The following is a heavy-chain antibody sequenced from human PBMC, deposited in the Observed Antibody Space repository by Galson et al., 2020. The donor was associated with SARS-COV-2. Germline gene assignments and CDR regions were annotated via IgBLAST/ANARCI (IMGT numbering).Heavy chain of an antibody. Sequence: GESLKISCAASGFTFSSYAMHWVRQAPGKGLEYVSAISSNGGSTYYANSVKGRFTISRDNSKNTLYLQMGSLRAEDMAVYYCARDGGITIVGVVIPYYYYYGMDVWGQGTTVTVSS. J-gene: IGHJ6*02. CDR3: ARDGGITIVGVVIPYYYYYGMDV. CDR2: ISSNGGST. V-gene: IGHV3-64*01. CDR1: GFTFSSYA. D-gene: IGHD3-3*01.